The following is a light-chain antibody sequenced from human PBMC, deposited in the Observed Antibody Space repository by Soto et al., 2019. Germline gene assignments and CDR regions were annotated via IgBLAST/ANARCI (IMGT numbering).Light chain of an antibody. Sequence: QSVLTQPPSVSAAPGQRVTISCSGSSSNIGKNDVSWYQQFPGTTPQLLIYDNNKRPSGIPDRFSGSKSGTSATLGITGLQTGDEADYYCGTWDSRLSAVIFGGGTQLTVL. CDR2: DNN. V-gene: IGLV1-51*01. J-gene: IGLJ2*01. CDR1: SSNIGKND. CDR3: GTWDSRLSAVI.